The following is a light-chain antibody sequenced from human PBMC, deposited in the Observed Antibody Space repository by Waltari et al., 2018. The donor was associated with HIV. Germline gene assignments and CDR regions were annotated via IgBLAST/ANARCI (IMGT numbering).Light chain of an antibody. J-gene: IGKJ1*01. CDR2: TAS. V-gene: IGKV1-8*01. CDR1: QDVSTY. CDR3: QQYYDYPRT. Sequence: AIRMTTSPSSFSASTGDKVTITCRASQDVSTYLAWYQQKPGKAPKLLIYTASTLQSGVPSRFSGSGSGTDFTLTINCLQREDFATYYCQQYYDYPRTFGQGTKVEIK.